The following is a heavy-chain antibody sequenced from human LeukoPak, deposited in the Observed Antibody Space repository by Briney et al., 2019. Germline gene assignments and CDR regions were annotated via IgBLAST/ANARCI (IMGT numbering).Heavy chain of an antibody. V-gene: IGHV3-7*01. CDR2: TNQDGREK. D-gene: IGHD4-23*01. CDR1: GFTLIEFW. CDR3: AGDYGGNSGGVFDY. Sequence: GGSLRLSCAASGFTLIEFWMTWVRQAPGKGLEWVASTNQDGREKYYVDPVKGRFTISRDNAKNSLYLQMNSLRAEDTAVYYCAGDYGGNSGGVFDYWGQGTLVTVSS. J-gene: IGHJ4*02.